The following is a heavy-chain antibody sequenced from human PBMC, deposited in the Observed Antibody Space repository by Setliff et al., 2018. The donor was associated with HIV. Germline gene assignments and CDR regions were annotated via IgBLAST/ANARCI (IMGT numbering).Heavy chain of an antibody. CDR2: IIPLFNTS. CDR1: GGNFSTYG. Sequence: SVKVSCKASGGNFSTYGISWVRQAPGQGLEWMGGIIPLFNTSNYAQKLQGRVTITADESTSTAYMELSSLRSEDSAVYYCARDRFCSRGSCYEPNWFDPWGQETLVTV. CDR3: ARDRFCSRGSCYEPNWFDP. J-gene: IGHJ5*02. V-gene: IGHV1-69*13. D-gene: IGHD2-15*01.